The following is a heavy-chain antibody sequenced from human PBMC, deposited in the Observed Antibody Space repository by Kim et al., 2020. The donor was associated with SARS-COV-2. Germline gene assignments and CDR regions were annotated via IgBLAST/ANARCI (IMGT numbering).Heavy chain of an antibody. CDR1: GFTFSSYS. Sequence: GGSLRLSCAASGFTFSSYSMNWVRQAPGKGLEWVSSISSSSSYIYYADSVKGRFTISRDNAKNSLYLQMNSLRAEDTAVYYCARKTDYGRSYYYYYYGMDVWGQGTTVTVSS. CDR2: ISSSSSYI. CDR3: ARKTDYGRSYYYYYYGMDV. V-gene: IGHV3-21*04. J-gene: IGHJ6*02. D-gene: IGHD4-17*01.